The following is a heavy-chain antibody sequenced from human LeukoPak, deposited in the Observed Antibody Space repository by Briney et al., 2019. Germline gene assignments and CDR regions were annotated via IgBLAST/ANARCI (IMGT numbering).Heavy chain of an antibody. D-gene: IGHD3-22*01. CDR1: GGSFSGYY. J-gene: IGHJ4*02. CDR2: INHSGST. V-gene: IGHV4-34*01. CDR3: ARGRGVPYYYDSSGYYPADY. Sequence: TASETLSLTCAVYGGSFSGYYWSWIRQPPGKGLEWIGEINHSGSTNYNPSLKSRVTISVDTSKNQFSLKLSSVTAADTAVYYCARGRGVPYYYDSSGYYPADYWGQGTLVTVSS.